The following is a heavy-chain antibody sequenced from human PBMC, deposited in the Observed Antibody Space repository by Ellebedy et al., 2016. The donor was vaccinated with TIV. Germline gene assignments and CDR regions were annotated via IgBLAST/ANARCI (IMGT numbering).Heavy chain of an antibody. CDR1: GFTFSSYW. Sequence: GGSLRLSXAASGFTFSSYWMSWVRQAPGKGLEWVANIKQDGSEKYYVDSVKGRFTISRDNAKNSLYLQMNSLRAEDTAVYYCARREYLAAAGTWLGNYYYYYGMDVWGQGTTVTVSS. CDR3: ARREYLAAAGTWLGNYYYYYGMDV. J-gene: IGHJ6*02. D-gene: IGHD6-13*01. CDR2: IKQDGSEK. V-gene: IGHV3-7*01.